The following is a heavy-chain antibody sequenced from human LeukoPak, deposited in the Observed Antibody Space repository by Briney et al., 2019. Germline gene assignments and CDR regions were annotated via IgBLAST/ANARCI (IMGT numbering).Heavy chain of an antibody. V-gene: IGHV4-39*01. CDR2: IYYSGST. CDR1: GGSISSSSYY. D-gene: IGHD3-10*01. J-gene: IGHJ4*02. Sequence: SETLSLTCTVSGGSISSSSYYWGWIRQPPGKGLEWIGSIYYSGSTYYNPSLKSRVTISVDTSKNQFSLKLSSVTVADTAVYYCARQGNIVLWFGGLGNYFDYWGQGTLVTVSS. CDR3: ARQGNIVLWFGGLGNYFDY.